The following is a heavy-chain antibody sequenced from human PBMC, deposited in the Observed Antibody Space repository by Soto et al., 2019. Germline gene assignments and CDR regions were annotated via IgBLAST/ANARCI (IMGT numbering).Heavy chain of an antibody. CDR3: ARDLSGCSGGSCYSLEVGYFQH. J-gene: IGHJ1*01. CDR1: GYTFTSYG. V-gene: IGHV1-18*01. Sequence: GASVKVSCKASGYTFTSYGISWVRQAPGQGLEWMGWISAYNGNTNYAQKLQGRVTMTTDTSTSTAYMELRSLRSDDTAVYYCARDLSGCSGGSCYSLEVGYFQHWGQGTLVTVSS. CDR2: ISAYNGNT. D-gene: IGHD2-15*01.